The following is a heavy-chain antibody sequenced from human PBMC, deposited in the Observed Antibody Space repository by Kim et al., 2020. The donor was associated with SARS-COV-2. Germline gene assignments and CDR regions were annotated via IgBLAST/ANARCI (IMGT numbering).Heavy chain of an antibody. J-gene: IGHJ6*02. CDR2: IYYSGST. Sequence: SETLSLTCTVSGGSISSSSYYWGWIRQPPGKGLEWIGSIYYSGSTYYNPSLKSRVTISVDTSKNQFSLKLSSVTAADTAVYYCARAGGDGSGSYYPYGHYGMDVWGQGTTVTVSS. D-gene: IGHD3-10*01. CDR1: GGSISSSSYY. V-gene: IGHV4-39*01. CDR3: ARAGGDGSGSYYPYGHYGMDV.